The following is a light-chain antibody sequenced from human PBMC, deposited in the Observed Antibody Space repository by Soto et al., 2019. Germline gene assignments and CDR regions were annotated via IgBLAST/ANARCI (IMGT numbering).Light chain of an antibody. J-gene: IGKJ5*01. Sequence: EIVMTQSPATLSVSPGERATLSFRASQSVSSNLAWYQQKPGQAPRLLIYGASSRATGIPDRFSGSGSGTDFTLTISRLEPEDFAVYYCQQYGSSPLYTFGQGTRLENK. V-gene: IGKV3-20*01. CDR1: QSVSSN. CDR3: QQYGSSPLYT. CDR2: GAS.